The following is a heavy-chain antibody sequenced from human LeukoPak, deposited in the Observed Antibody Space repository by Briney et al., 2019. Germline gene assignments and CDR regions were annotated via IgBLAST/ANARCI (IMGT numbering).Heavy chain of an antibody. Sequence: GSMRLSCAAFGFTFSHYAIHWVRQAPGKGLEWVAVISFDGSTKYYADSVKARFTISRDNSKNTLYLQMNSLRPDDTAVYYCAREIFDGDYNYYYGMDVWGQGTTVTVSS. CDR2: ISFDGSTK. D-gene: IGHD4-17*01. CDR3: AREIFDGDYNYYYGMDV. J-gene: IGHJ6*02. CDR1: GFTFSHYA. V-gene: IGHV3-30-3*01.